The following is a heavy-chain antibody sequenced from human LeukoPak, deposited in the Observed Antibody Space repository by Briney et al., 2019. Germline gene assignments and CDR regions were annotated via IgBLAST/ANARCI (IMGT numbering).Heavy chain of an antibody. CDR3: ARRSSSLFYFDY. CDR2: IFYSGST. CDR1: GGSITSYY. Sequence: PSETLSLTCTVSGGSITSYYWSWIRQPPGKGQEWIGHIFYSGSTKYDPSLKSRVTISVDTSKNQFSLKLSSVTAVDTAVYYCARRSSSLFYFDYWGQGTLVTVSS. J-gene: IGHJ4*02. D-gene: IGHD6-19*01. V-gene: IGHV4-59*08.